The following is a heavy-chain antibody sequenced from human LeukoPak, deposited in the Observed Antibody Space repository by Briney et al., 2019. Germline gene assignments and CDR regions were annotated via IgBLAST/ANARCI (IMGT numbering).Heavy chain of an antibody. D-gene: IGHD2-8*01. CDR3: ASFRNGALNY. Sequence: GGSLRLSCAASGFTFSSYGMHWVRQAPGKGLEWVAVISYDGSNKYYADSVKGRFTISRDNSKNTLYLQMNSLRAEDTAVYYCASFRNGALNYWGQGTLVTVSS. CDR1: GFTFSSYG. V-gene: IGHV3-30*03. CDR2: ISYDGSNK. J-gene: IGHJ4*02.